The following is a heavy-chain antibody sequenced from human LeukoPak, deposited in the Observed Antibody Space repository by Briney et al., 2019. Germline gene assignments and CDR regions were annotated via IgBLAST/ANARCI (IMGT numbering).Heavy chain of an antibody. CDR2: IYYSGST. CDR3: ARPEYYDSSGYDY. V-gene: IGHV4-39*01. D-gene: IGHD3-22*01. CDR1: GGSISSSSYY. Sequence: PSETLSLTCTVSGGSISSSSYYWGWIRQPPGKGLEWIGSIYYSGSTYYNPSLKSRVTISVDTSKNQFSLKLSSVTAADTAVYYCARPEYYDSSGYDYWGQGTLVTVSS. J-gene: IGHJ4*02.